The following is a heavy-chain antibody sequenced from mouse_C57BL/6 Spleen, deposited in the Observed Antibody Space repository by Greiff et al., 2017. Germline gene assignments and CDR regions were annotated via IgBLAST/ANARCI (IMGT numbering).Heavy chain of an antibody. Sequence: VQLKESGPGLVKPSQSLSLTCSVTGYSITSGYYWNWIRQFPGNKLEWMGYISYDGSNNYNPSLKNRISITRDTSKNQFFLKLNSVTTEDTATDYCARGDYGSRAGFAYWGQGTLVTVSA. CDR3: ARGDYGSRAGFAY. CDR1: GYSITSGYY. CDR2: ISYDGSN. V-gene: IGHV3-6*01. D-gene: IGHD1-1*01. J-gene: IGHJ3*01.